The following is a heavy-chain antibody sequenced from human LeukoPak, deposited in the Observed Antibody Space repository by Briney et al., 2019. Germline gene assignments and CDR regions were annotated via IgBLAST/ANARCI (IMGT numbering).Heavy chain of an antibody. V-gene: IGHV1-2*02. CDR1: GYTFTGYY. CDR2: INPNSGGT. CDR3: ARDRIGSGSYYRGPPRFDY. Sequence: GASVKVSCKASGYTFTGYYMHWVRQAPGQGLEWMGWINPNSGGTNYAQKFQGRVTMTRDTSISTAYMELSRLRSDDTAVYYCARDRIGSGSYYRGPPRFDYWGQGTLVTVSS. J-gene: IGHJ4*02. D-gene: IGHD3-10*01.